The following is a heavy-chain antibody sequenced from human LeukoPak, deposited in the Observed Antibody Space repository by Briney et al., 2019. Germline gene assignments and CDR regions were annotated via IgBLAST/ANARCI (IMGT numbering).Heavy chain of an antibody. Sequence: GGSLRLSCAASGFTFSSYSMNWVRQAPGKVLEWVSSISSSSSYIYYADSVKGRFTISRDNAKNSLYLQMNSLRAEDTAVYYCARSGYSYGSLLRGFDPWGQGTLVTVSS. CDR3: ARSGYSYGSLLRGFDP. J-gene: IGHJ5*02. CDR1: GFTFSSYS. CDR2: ISSSSSYI. V-gene: IGHV3-21*01. D-gene: IGHD5-18*01.